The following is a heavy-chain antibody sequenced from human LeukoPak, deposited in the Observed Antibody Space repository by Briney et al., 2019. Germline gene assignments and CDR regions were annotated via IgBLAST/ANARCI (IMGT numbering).Heavy chain of an antibody. CDR2: IYHSGST. J-gene: IGHJ4*02. D-gene: IGHD3-10*01. V-gene: IGHV4-38-2*02. Sequence: SETLSLTCAVSGYSISSGYYWGWIRQPPGEGLEWIGSIYHSGSTYYNPSLKSRVTISVDTSKNQFSLKLSSVTAADTAVYYCARDIGSGSDYWGQGTLVTVSS. CDR3: ARDIGSGSDY. CDR1: GYSISSGYY.